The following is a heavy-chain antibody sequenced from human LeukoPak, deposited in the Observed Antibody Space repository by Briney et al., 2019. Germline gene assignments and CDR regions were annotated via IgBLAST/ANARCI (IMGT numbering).Heavy chain of an antibody. J-gene: IGHJ6*03. D-gene: IGHD3-22*01. V-gene: IGHV3-7*01. Sequence: GGSLRLSCAASGFTFSSYWMSWVRQAPGKGLEWVANIKQDGSEKYYVDSVKGRFTISRDNAKNSLYLQMNSLRAEDTAVYYCARDDYYDSSGYYFGYYYYYMDVWGKGTTVTVSS. CDR2: IKQDGSEK. CDR1: GFTFSSYW. CDR3: ARDDYYDSSGYYFGYYYYYMDV.